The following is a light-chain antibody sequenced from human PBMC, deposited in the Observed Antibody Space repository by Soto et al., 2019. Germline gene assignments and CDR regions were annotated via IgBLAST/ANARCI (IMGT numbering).Light chain of an antibody. CDR3: QQYNNCSWS. J-gene: IGKJ1*01. Sequence: ESVMMRARGTISMSPGEKATLSCRASQSVSSNLAWYQQKPGQAPRLLIYGASTRATGIPARFSGSGSGTEFTLTISSLQSEDFAAYYCQQYNNCSWSFGQGTKVDIK. CDR1: QSVSSN. CDR2: GAS. V-gene: IGKV3-15*01.